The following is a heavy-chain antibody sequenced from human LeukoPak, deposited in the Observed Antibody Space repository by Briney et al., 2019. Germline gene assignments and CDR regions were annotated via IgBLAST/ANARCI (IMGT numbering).Heavy chain of an antibody. CDR2: INYRGST. D-gene: IGHD6-13*01. Sequence: SETLSLTCIVSGDSISTSSYFWGWIRQPPGKGLEWIGSINYRGSTYYNPSLKRRVTISVDTPKNQFSLRLSSVTAADTAVYYCARGSYSSWYYYNKGDNWFDPWGQGTLVTVSS. J-gene: IGHJ5*02. CDR3: ARGSYSSWYYYNKGDNWFDP. V-gene: IGHV4-39*01. CDR1: GDSISTSSYF.